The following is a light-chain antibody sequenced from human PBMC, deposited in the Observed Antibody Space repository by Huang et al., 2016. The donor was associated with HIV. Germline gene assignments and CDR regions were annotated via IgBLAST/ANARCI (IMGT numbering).Light chain of an antibody. V-gene: IGKV1-33*01. Sequence: DIQMTQSPSSLSASVGDRVTITCQASQFISNYVNWYQQKPGKAPKLLIVDASSLERGVPSRFSGSGSGTDFTLTISSLQPEDVGTYYCQQYGNLITFGQGTRLEIK. CDR1: QFISNY. J-gene: IGKJ5*01. CDR2: DAS. CDR3: QQYGNLIT.